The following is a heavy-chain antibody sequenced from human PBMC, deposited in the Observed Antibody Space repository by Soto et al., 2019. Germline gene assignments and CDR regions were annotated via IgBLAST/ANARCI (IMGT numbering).Heavy chain of an antibody. CDR1: GGTLSRSA. CDR3: GTGSSWTKVES. V-gene: IGHV1-69*01. J-gene: IGHJ4*02. D-gene: IGHD6-13*01. Sequence: QVQLVQSGAEVKKPGSSVKVSCKASGGTLSRSAISWVRQAPGQGLEWMGGIIPIFGPAIYAQKFRGRVSIIADESTRTAYMEMSSLRSEATAVYYCGTGSSWTKVESWGQGTLVNVSS. CDR2: IIPIFGPA.